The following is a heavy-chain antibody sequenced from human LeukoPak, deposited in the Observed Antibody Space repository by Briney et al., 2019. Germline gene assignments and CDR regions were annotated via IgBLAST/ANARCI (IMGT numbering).Heavy chain of an antibody. D-gene: IGHD2-15*01. CDR2: LSGSGGST. V-gene: IGHV3-23*01. Sequence: PGGSLRLSCAASGFTFSSYEMNWVRQAPGKGLEWVSALSGSGGSTHYVDSVKGRFTISRDNSKNMLYLQMNSLRAEDTAVYYCARTGYCSGGSCYWDYYYYYMDVWGKGTTVTVSS. CDR3: ARTGYCSGGSCYWDYYYYYMDV. CDR1: GFTFSSYE. J-gene: IGHJ6*03.